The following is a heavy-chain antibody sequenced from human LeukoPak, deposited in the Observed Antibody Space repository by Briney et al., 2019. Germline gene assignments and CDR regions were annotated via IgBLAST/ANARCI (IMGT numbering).Heavy chain of an antibody. D-gene: IGHD6-6*01. CDR1: GGSIRSYY. CDR3: ARHHGYSSSFVAIGY. Sequence: PSDTLSLPRSVCGGSIRSYYWSCIRHPPGKGLEGSGYIYTSGSTNYNPSLKSRVTISVDTSQHQFSLKLGSVTAADRAVYYCARHHGYSSSFVAIGYWSQGTLVTVPS. J-gene: IGHJ4*02. V-gene: IGHV4-4*09. CDR2: IYTSGST.